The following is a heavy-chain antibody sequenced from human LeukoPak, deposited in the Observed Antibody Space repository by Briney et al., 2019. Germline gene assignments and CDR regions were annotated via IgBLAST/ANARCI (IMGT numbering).Heavy chain of an antibody. D-gene: IGHD2-15*01. CDR3: ARLGLGGAFDI. CDR1: GDSVSSNSAV. V-gene: IGHV6-1*01. J-gene: IGHJ3*02. Sequence: SQTLSLTCAISGDSVSSNSAVWNWIRQSPSRGLEWLGRTYYRSKWYNDYAVSVKSRITVKPDTSKNQFSLQLNSATPEDTAVYYCARLGLGGAFDIWGQGTMVTASS. CDR2: TYYRSKWYN.